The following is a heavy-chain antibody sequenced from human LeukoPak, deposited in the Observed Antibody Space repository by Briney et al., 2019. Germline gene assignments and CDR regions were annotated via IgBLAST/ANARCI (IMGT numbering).Heavy chain of an antibody. CDR2: IYHSGST. D-gene: IGHD6-19*01. CDR3: ARLAVAGTGTDY. Sequence: PSETLSLTCTVSGYSISSGYYWGWIRPPPGKGLEWIGSIYHSGSTYYNPSLKGRVTISVDTSKNQFSLKLSSVTAADTAVYYCARLAVAGTGTDYWGQGTLVTVSS. V-gene: IGHV4-38-2*02. CDR1: GYSISSGYY. J-gene: IGHJ4*02.